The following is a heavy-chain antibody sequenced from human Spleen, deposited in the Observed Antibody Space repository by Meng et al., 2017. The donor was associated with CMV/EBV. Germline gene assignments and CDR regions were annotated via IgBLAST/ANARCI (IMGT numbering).Heavy chain of an antibody. V-gene: IGHV4-59*01. J-gene: IGHJ3*02. Sequence: SETLSLTCAVDGGSFNDYYCSWIRQPPGKGLEWIGYIYHSGSTNYNPSLKSRVTISVDTSKNQFSLKLRSVTAADMAVYYCARGGSYDFWSGDYKAFDIWGHGTMVTVSS. CDR3: ARGGSYDFWSGDYKAFDI. D-gene: IGHD3-3*01. CDR2: IYHSGST. CDR1: GGSFNDYY.